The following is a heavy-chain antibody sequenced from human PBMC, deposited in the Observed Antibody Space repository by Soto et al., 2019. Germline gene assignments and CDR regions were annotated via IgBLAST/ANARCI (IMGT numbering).Heavy chain of an antibody. D-gene: IGHD3-3*01. J-gene: IGHJ6*02. CDR3: ATDYDFWSGYYTPRYYGMDV. CDR1: GFTFSSYW. V-gene: IGHV3-7*01. Sequence: GGSLRLSCAASGFTFSSYWMSWVRQAPGKGLEWVANIKQDGSEKYYVDSVKGRFTISRDNAKNSLYLQMNSLRAEDTAVYYCATDYDFWSGYYTPRYYGMDVWGQGTTVTVYS. CDR2: IKQDGSEK.